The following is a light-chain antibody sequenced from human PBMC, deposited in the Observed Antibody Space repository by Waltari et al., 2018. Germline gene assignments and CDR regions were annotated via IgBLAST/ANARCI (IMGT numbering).Light chain of an antibody. CDR3: QHSYSTPPLT. J-gene: IGKJ1*01. Sequence: DIQMTQSPSSLSASVGDRVTITCRASQSISSYLNLYQQKPGKAPKLLIYAASSLQSGVPSRFSGRGSGTDFTLTISSLQPEDFATYYCQHSYSTPPLTFGQGTTVEIK. V-gene: IGKV1-39*01. CDR2: AAS. CDR1: QSISSY.